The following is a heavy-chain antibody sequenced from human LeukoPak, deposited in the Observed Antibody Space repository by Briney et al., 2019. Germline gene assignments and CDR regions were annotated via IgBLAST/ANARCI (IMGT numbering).Heavy chain of an antibody. CDR1: GFTFSSYS. CDR3: ARAYSSGWPDY. V-gene: IGHV3-21*01. J-gene: IGHJ4*02. CDR2: ISSSSSYI. Sequence: EGSLRLSCAASGFTFSSYSMNWVRQAPGKGLEWVSSISSSSSYIYYADSVKGRFTISRDNAKNSLYLQMNSLRAEDTAVYYCARAYSSGWPDYWGQGTLVTVSS. D-gene: IGHD6-19*01.